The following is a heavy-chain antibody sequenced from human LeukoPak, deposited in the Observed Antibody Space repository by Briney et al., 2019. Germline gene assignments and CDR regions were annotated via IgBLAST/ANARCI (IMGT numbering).Heavy chain of an antibody. CDR1: GGTFSSYA. V-gene: IGHV1-69*01. CDR2: IIPIFGTA. Sequence: SVKVSCKASGGTFSSYAISWVRQAPGQGLEWMGGIIPIFGTANYAQKFQGRITITADESTSTAYMELSSLSSEDTAVYYCARGSDFWSGYRIDYWGQGTLVTVSS. CDR3: ARGSDFWSGYRIDY. D-gene: IGHD3-3*01. J-gene: IGHJ4*02.